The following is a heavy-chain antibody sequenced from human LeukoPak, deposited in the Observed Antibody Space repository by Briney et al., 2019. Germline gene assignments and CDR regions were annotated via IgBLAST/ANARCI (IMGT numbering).Heavy chain of an antibody. D-gene: IGHD6-6*01. CDR1: GYTFTNYD. CDR3: ARGPARSIAVRGWFDP. J-gene: IGHJ5*02. CDR2: MNPNSGNT. Sequence: ASVEVSCKASGYTFTNYDINWVRQATGQGLEWMGWMNPNSGNTGYAQKLQGRVTMTRNTSISTAYMELSSLRSEDTAVYYCARGPARSIAVRGWFDPWGQGTLVTVSS. V-gene: IGHV1-8*01.